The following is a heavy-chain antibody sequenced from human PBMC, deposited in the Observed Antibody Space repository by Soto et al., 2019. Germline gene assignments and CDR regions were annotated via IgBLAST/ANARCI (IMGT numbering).Heavy chain of an antibody. CDR1: GFTFSSYA. V-gene: IGHV3-30-3*01. D-gene: IGHD3-10*01. J-gene: IGHJ6*03. CDR3: ARDRVFRDYMDV. CDR2: ISYDGSNK. Sequence: GGSLRLSCAASGFTFSSYAMHWVRQAPGKGLEWVAVISYDGSNKYYADSVKGRFTISRDNSKNTLYLQMNSLRAEDTAVYYCARDRVFRDYMDVWGKGTTVTVSS.